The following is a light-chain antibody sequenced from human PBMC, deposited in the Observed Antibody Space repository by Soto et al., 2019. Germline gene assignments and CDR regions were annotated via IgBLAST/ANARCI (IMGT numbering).Light chain of an antibody. CDR3: QQLNSDPPIT. V-gene: IGKV1-9*01. J-gene: IGKJ5*01. CDR1: QGISNY. CDR2: TAS. Sequence: IQLTQYPSSLSASVGDRVTIPCRASQGISNYLSGYQQKPGSAPKLLLYTASTLQSGVPSRFSGRGSGTDFTLTISSLQPEDFSTYYCQQLNSDPPITFGQGTRLEI.